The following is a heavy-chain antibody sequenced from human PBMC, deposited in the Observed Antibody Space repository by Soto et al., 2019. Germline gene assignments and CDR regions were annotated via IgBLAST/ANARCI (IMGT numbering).Heavy chain of an antibody. V-gene: IGHV1-69*01. D-gene: IGHD3-16*01. Sequence: QVPLVQSGAEVKKPGSSVKVSCKASGGTFSSYAISWVRQAPGQGLEWMGGIIPLFRTSNYAHKFQGRVTVTADESTSTVYLALRSLRSDDTAVYYCARVDGGNIDYWGQGTLVTISS. CDR3: ARVDGGNIDY. CDR2: IIPLFRTS. CDR1: GGTFSSYA. J-gene: IGHJ4*02.